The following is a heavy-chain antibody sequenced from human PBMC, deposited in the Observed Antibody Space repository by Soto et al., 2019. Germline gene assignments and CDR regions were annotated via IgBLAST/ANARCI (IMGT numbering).Heavy chain of an antibody. CDR1: GGSIASSY. J-gene: IGHJ6*02. V-gene: IGHV4-59*01. CDR3: ARGEDAFFYYGLDV. CDR2: IYDTGISGYTPST. Sequence: SETLSLTCTVSGGSIASSYWSWIRRPPGKGLEWIAYIYDTGISGYTPSTSYNPSLKSRVTMSVDTSKSQSSLKLTSVTAADTAVYYCARGEDAFFYYGLDVWGQGITVTVTS.